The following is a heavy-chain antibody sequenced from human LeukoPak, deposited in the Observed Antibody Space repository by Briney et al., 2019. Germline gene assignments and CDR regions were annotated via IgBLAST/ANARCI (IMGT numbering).Heavy chain of an antibody. CDR3: ARDTGDCSIGSCFHNFFDY. CDR1: GGSVGSGSYY. CDR2: IYYNGNT. V-gene: IGHV4-61*03. D-gene: IGHD2-15*01. Sequence: SETLSLTCTVSGGSVGSGSYYWSWIRQPPGKGLEWIGSIYYNGNTNNNPALKSRVTLSVDTSNNHFSLKLTSVTAADTAVYYCARDTGDCSIGSCFHNFFDYWGQGTLVTVSS. J-gene: IGHJ4*02.